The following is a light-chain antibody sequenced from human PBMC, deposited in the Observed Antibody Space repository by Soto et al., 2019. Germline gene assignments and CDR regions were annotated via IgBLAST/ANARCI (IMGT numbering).Light chain of an antibody. Sequence: TQSPGTLSLSPEERATLSCRASQSVGSSYLAWYQQKPGQGPRLLIYCASTRATGIPAKFSGSGSGTDFSLTISSLQSEDFAVYYCQQYNNWPQSITFGQGTRPE. V-gene: IGKV3-15*01. CDR3: QQYNNWPQSIT. CDR1: QSVGSSY. CDR2: CAS. J-gene: IGKJ5*01.